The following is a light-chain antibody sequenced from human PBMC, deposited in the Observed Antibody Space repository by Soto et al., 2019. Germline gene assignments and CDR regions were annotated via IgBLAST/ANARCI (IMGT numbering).Light chain of an antibody. Sequence: DIQMTQSPSTLSASVGDRVTITCRASQSINIWLAWYQQKAGKAPKLLIYDASTLESGVPSRFSGSGSRTEFTLTISSLQPDDFATYYCQEYNSWRGEWTFGQGTKVES. V-gene: IGKV1-5*01. CDR2: DAS. CDR3: QEYNSWRGEWT. CDR1: QSINIW. J-gene: IGKJ1*01.